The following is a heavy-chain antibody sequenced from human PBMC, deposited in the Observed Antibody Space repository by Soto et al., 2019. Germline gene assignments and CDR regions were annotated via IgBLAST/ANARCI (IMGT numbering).Heavy chain of an antibody. CDR1: GFTFSSYS. V-gene: IGHV3-21*01. J-gene: IGHJ4*02. D-gene: IGHD6-19*01. CDR3: AREGSSGPFDY. CDR2: ISSSSSHI. Sequence: GGSLRLSCAASGFTFSSYSMNWVRQAPGKGLEWVSYISSSSSHIYYADSVKGRFTISRDNAKNSLYLQMNSLRAEDTAVYYCAREGSSGPFDYWGQGTLVTVSS.